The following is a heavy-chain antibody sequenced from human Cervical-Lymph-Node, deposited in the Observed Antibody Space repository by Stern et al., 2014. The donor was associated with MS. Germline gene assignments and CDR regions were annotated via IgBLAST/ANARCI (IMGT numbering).Heavy chain of an antibody. Sequence: VQLVESGAEVKKPGASVKGSCKASGYTFTSYYMHWVRQAPGQGLEWMGIINPSGGSTSYAQKFQGRVTMTRDTSTSTVYMELSSLRSEDTAVYYCARGYCSGGSCSTXFDYWGQGTLVTVSS. CDR1: GYTFTSYY. CDR3: ARGYCSGGSCSTXFDY. CDR2: INPSGGST. D-gene: IGHD2-15*01. V-gene: IGHV1-46*01. J-gene: IGHJ4*02.